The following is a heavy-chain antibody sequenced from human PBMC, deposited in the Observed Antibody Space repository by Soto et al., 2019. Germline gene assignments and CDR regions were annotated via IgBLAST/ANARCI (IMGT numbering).Heavy chain of an antibody. CDR2: ISGSGGST. V-gene: IGHV3-23*01. CDR3: AKDSGGYYIVVVPVPSYMDV. D-gene: IGHD2-2*01. CDR1: GFTFSSYA. Sequence: EVQLLESGGGLVQPGGSLRLSCAASGFTFSSYAMSWVRQAPGKGLEWVSAISGSGGSTYYADSVKGRFTISRDNSKNTLYLQMNSLRDEDTAVYYCAKDSGGYYIVVVPVPSYMDVWGKGTTVTVSS. J-gene: IGHJ6*03.